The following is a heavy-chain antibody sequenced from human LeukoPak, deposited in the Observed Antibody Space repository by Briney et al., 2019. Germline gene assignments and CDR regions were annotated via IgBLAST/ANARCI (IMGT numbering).Heavy chain of an antibody. V-gene: IGHV3-23*01. D-gene: IGHD2-21*01. Sequence: GGSLRLSCVGSGFTFRSHAMSWVRQAPVKGLEFVSGIYENGGTTYYADSVKGRFSISRDNSKNTLYLQMDSLRGEDTAVYYCAKDFRIGYSAHFDYWGQGALVTVSS. CDR1: GFTFRSHA. CDR2: IYENGGTT. J-gene: IGHJ4*02. CDR3: AKDFRIGYSAHFDY.